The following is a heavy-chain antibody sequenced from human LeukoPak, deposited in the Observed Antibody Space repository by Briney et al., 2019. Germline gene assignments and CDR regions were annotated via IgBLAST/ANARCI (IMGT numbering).Heavy chain of an antibody. CDR2: IIPILGIA. J-gene: IGHJ4*02. CDR3: AREVGERLPAGL. D-gene: IGHD3-16*01. V-gene: IGHV1-69*04. Sequence: SSVKVSCKASGGTFSSYTISWVRQAPGQGLEWMGRIIPILGIANYAQKFQGRVTITADRSTSTAYMELSSLRSEDTAVYYCAREVGERLPAGLWGQGTLVTVSS. CDR1: GGTFSSYT.